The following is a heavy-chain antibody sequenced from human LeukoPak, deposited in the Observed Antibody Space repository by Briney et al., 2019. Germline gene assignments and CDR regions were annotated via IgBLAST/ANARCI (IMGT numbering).Heavy chain of an antibody. CDR3: ARATVGYYYGSGSYYNGFDY. D-gene: IGHD3-10*01. J-gene: IGHJ4*02. CDR1: GGSISSYY. CDR2: IYTSGST. V-gene: IGHV4-4*07. Sequence: SETLSLTCTASGGSISSYYWSWIRQPAGKGLEWIGRIYTSGSTNYNPSLKSRVTMSVDTSKNQFSLKLSSVTAADTAVYYCARATVGYYYGSGSYYNGFDYWGQGTLVTVSS.